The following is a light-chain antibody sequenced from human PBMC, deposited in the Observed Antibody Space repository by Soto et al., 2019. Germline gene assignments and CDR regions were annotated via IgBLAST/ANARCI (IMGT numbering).Light chain of an antibody. V-gene: IGKV3-20*01. Sequence: EIVLSHSPVTLSLYPEERATLSCRASQSVSSSSSAWYQQKPGQAPRLLIYDASITATGIPDRFSGSGSGTDFTLTISRLEPEDFAVYHCQQYGSSPCTFGQGTKVDIK. J-gene: IGKJ1*01. CDR1: QSVSSSS. CDR2: DAS. CDR3: QQYGSSPCT.